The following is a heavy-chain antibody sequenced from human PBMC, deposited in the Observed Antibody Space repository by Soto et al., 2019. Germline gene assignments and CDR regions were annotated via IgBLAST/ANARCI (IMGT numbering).Heavy chain of an antibody. CDR3: ASERVAKDAFDI. D-gene: IGHD2-15*01. CDR2: INSDGSNT. J-gene: IGHJ3*02. CDR1: GFTLSSFW. V-gene: IGHV3-74*01. Sequence: EVHLVESGGGLVQPGGSLRLSCAASGFTLSSFWIHWFRQAPGKGLVWVSRINSDGSNTRYADSVRGRFTISRDNATNTLYLQMHSGRGEEKAVYYCASERVAKDAFDICGQGTMVTVSA.